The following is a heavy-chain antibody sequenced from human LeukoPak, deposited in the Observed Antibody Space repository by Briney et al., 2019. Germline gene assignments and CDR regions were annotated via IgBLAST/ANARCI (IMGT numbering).Heavy chain of an antibody. J-gene: IGHJ4*02. CDR1: GGTFSSYA. CDR2: IIPICGKA. CDR3: ARGAAYDILTGQPKAYFDY. Sequence: SVTVSCKASGGTFSSYAMSWVRQAPGQGLEWVGGIIPICGKANYAHTVQGRVTITTDKSKSTVYMEMNSLRAEDAAVYYCARGAAYDILTGQPKAYFDYWGQGTLVTASS. V-gene: IGHV1-69*05. D-gene: IGHD3-9*01.